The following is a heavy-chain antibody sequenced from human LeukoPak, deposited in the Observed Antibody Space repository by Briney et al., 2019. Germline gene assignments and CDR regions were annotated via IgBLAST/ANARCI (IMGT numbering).Heavy chain of an antibody. CDR2: IYHSGST. CDR1: GGSISSSNW. CDR3: ARVSLVRGAPDYYFDY. Sequence: SETLSLTCAVSGGSISSSNWWSWVRQPPGKGLEWIGEIYHSGSTNYNPSLKSRVTMLVDTSKNQFSLKLSSVTAADTAVYYCARVSLVRGAPDYYFDYWGQGTLVTVSS. V-gene: IGHV4-4*02. D-gene: IGHD3-10*01. J-gene: IGHJ4*02.